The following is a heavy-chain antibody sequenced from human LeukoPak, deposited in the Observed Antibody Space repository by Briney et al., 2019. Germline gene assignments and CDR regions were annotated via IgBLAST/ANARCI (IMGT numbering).Heavy chain of an antibody. D-gene: IGHD2-15*01. CDR2: ISNNGGYT. Sequence: GGSLRLSCAASGFNFANHAMSWVRQAPGKGLEWVSAISNNGGYTYYADSVQGRFTISRDNSKSTLCLQMNSLRAEDTAVYYCAKQLGYCSDGSCYFPYWGQGTLVTVSS. CDR3: AKQLGYCSDGSCYFPY. V-gene: IGHV3-23*01. CDR1: GFNFANHA. J-gene: IGHJ4*02.